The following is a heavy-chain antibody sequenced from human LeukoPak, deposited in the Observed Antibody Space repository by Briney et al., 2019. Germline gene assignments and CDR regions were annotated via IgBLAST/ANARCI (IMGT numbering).Heavy chain of an antibody. J-gene: IGHJ4*02. CDR2: IIPIFGIA. CDR3: ARDYGGNPIFDY. D-gene: IGHD4-23*01. Sequence: SVKVSCKASGGTFSSYAISWVRQAPGQGLEWMGRIIPIFGIANYTQKFQGRVTITADKSTSTAYMELSSLRSEDTAVYYCARDYGGNPIFDYWGQGTLVTVSS. V-gene: IGHV1-69*04. CDR1: GGTFSSYA.